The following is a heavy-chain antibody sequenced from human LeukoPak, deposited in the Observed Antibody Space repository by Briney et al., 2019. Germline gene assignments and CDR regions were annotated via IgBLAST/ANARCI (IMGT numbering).Heavy chain of an antibody. D-gene: IGHD2-15*01. CDR3: VRGGPSTWS. CDR2: INHDGSDT. CDR1: GFTFKLYW. J-gene: IGHJ5*02. Sequence: GGSLRLSCAASGFTFKLYWMHWVCQVPGRGPVWVSRINHDGSDTIYADSVRGRFTISRDDAKNTLYLQMNNLRAEDTAVYYCVRGGPSTWSWGQGTLVTVSS. V-gene: IGHV3-74*01.